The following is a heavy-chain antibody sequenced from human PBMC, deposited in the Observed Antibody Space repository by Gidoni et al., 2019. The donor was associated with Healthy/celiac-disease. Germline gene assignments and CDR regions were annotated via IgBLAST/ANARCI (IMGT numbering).Heavy chain of an antibody. Sequence: EVQLVQSGAEVKKPGESLKISGKGSGYSFNSYWIGWVRQMPGKGLEWMGIIYPGDSDTRYSPSFQGQVTISADKSISTAYLQWSSLKASDTAMYYCARLILSNSPPYYYYGMDVWGQGTTVTVSS. CDR2: IYPGDSDT. D-gene: IGHD3-9*01. J-gene: IGHJ6*02. V-gene: IGHV5-51*01. CDR1: GYSFNSYW. CDR3: ARLILSNSPPYYYYGMDV.